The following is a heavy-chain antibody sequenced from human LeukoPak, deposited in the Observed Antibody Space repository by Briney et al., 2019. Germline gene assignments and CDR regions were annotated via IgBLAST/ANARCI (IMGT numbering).Heavy chain of an antibody. CDR1: GGSISGYY. V-gene: IGHV4-59*08. D-gene: IGHD2-21*01. Sequence: SETLSLTCTVSGGSISGYYWNWIRQPPGKGLEWIGYIYYSGITNYNPSLKSRVTISLDTSKSQFSLKLASVTAADTAVYYCARHGYCGAECYTYFDSWGQGTLVSVFS. J-gene: IGHJ4*02. CDR2: IYYSGIT. CDR3: ARHGYCGAECYTYFDS.